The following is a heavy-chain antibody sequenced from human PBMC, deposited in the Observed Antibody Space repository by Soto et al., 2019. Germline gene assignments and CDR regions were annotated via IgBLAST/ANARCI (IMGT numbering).Heavy chain of an antibody. J-gene: IGHJ5*02. CDR3: ARYACGWYQLLTRCFDP. CDR2: IYYSVSA. D-gene: IGHD2-2*01. CDR1: VGSISSGGYY. Sequence: QVQLQESGPGLVKPSQPLSLTCTVSVGSISSGGYYWRWIRQHPGKVLEWIGYIYYSVSAYYNPSLKSRGTISVDTSKNRFSMSLSSVTAADTAVYYCARYACGWYQLLTRCFDPWGEGTLVTGS. V-gene: IGHV4-31*03.